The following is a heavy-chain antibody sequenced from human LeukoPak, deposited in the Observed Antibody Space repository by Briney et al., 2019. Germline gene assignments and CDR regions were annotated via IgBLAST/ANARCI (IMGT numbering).Heavy chain of an antibody. Sequence: GGSLRLSCVASGFTFSSYAMSWARQAPGKGLEWVSAISGSGGSTYYADSVKGRFTISRDNAKNTLYLQMNSLRAEDTAVYYCASHSSGWSFFDYWGQGTLVTVSS. CDR2: ISGSGGST. CDR3: ASHSSGWSFFDY. D-gene: IGHD6-19*01. J-gene: IGHJ4*02. CDR1: GFTFSSYA. V-gene: IGHV3-23*01.